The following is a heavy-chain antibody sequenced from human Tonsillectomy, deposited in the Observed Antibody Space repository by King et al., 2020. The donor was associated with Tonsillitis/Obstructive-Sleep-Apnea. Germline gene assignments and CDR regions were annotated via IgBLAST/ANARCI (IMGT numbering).Heavy chain of an antibody. CDR2: IWYDGSNK. V-gene: IGHV3-33*01. CDR3: ARDRVAARPRIIDY. J-gene: IGHJ4*02. CDR1: GFTFSSYG. Sequence: VQLVESGGGVVQPGRSLRLSCAASGFTFSSYGMHWVRQAPGKGLEWVAVIWYDGSNKYYADSVKGRFTISRDNSKNTLYLQMNSLRAEDTAVYYCARDRVAARPRIIDYWGQGTLGTVSS. D-gene: IGHD6-6*01.